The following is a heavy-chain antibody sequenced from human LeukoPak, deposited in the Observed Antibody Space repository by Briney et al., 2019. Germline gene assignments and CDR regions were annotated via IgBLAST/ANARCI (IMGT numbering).Heavy chain of an antibody. CDR3: ARDAATINFDF. V-gene: IGHV7-4-1*02. CDR2: ISTNTANP. CDR1: GYTFTGYS. Sequence: GASVKVSCKASGYTFTGYSINWLRQAPGQGLEWMGWISTNTANPTYAQGFTGRFVFSLDTSVSTAYLQISSLKAEDTAVYYCARDAATINFDFWGQGTLVTVSS. J-gene: IGHJ4*02. D-gene: IGHD5-24*01.